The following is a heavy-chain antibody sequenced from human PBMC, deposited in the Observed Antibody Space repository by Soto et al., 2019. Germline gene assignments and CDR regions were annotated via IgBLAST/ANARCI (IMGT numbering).Heavy chain of an antibody. V-gene: IGHV2-26*01. CDR1: GFSLSNARMG. J-gene: IGHJ4*02. CDR2: IFSNDEK. D-gene: IGHD3-22*01. Sequence: QVTLKESGPVLVKPTETLTLTCTVSGFSLSNARMGVSWIRQSPGKALEWLAHIFSNDEKSYSTSLKSRLTISKDTSKSQVVLIMTNMDPVDTATYYCARAYFYDSPVPFDYWGQGTLVTVSS. CDR3: ARAYFYDSPVPFDY.